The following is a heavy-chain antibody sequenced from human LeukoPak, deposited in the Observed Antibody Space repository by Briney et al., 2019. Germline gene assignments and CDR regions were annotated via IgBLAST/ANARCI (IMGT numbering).Heavy chain of an antibody. V-gene: IGHV3-23*01. D-gene: IGHD6-13*01. J-gene: IGHJ4*02. CDR2: ISGSGGST. CDR3: AKGRRPQRLVLLGSSWPDLFDY. Sequence: PGGSLRLSCAASGFTFSSYAVSWVRQPPGKGLEWVSAISGSGGSTYYADSVKGRFTISRDNSKNTLYLHMNSLRAEDTAVYYWAKGRRPQRLVLLGSSWPDLFDYWGQGTLVTVSS. CDR1: GFTFSSYA.